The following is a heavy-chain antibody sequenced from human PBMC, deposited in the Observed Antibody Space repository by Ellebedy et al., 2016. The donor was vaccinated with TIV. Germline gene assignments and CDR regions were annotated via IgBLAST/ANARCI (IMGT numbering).Heavy chain of an antibody. D-gene: IGHD2-21*02. CDR1: GYTFTSYG. J-gene: IGHJ6*02. CDR3: ARMGTGGVVVTAKYYYYGMDV. Sequence: ASVKVSCKASGYTFTSYGISWVRQAPGQGLEWMGWISAYNGNTNYAQKLQGRVTMTTDTSTSTAYMELRSLRSEDTAVYYCARMGTGGVVVTAKYYYYGMDVWGQGTTVTVSS. V-gene: IGHV1-18*01. CDR2: ISAYNGNT.